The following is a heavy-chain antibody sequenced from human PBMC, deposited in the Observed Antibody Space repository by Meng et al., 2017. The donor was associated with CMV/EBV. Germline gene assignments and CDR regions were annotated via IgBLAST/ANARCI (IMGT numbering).Heavy chain of an antibody. CDR2: ISGYNDNT. Sequence: QVQLVQSGAEVRKPGASVKVSCKASGYTFTHHGISWVRQAPGQGLEWMGWISGYNDNTKYARHLQGRVTMTTDKSTNTAYMELRSLRSDDTAIYYCARDTMMIMSFDHWGPGTLVTVSS. J-gene: IGHJ4*02. V-gene: IGHV1-18*01. CDR3: ARDTMMIMSFDH. CDR1: GYTFTHHG. D-gene: IGHD3-22*01.